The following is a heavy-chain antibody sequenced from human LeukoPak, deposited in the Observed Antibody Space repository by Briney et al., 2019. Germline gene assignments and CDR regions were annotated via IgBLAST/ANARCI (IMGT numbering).Heavy chain of an antibody. Sequence: PGGSLRLSCAAPGFTFSSYAMHWVRQAPGKGLEWVAVISYDGSNKYYADSVKGRFTISRDNSKNTLYLQMNSLRAEDTAVYYCARAREGYAAFDIWGQGTMVTVSS. V-gene: IGHV3-30-3*01. CDR1: GFTFSSYA. J-gene: IGHJ3*02. CDR3: ARAREGYAAFDI. D-gene: IGHD5-12*01. CDR2: ISYDGSNK.